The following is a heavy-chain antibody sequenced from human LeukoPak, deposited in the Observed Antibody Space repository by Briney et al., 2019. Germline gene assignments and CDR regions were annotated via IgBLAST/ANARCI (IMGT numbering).Heavy chain of an antibody. J-gene: IGHJ4*02. CDR2: IYYSGST. CDR3: AREGSSWFYYFDY. Sequence: ETLSLTRTVSGGSVSSGSYYWSWIRQPPGKGLEWIGYIYYSGSTNYNPSLKSRVTISVDTSKNQFSLKLSSVTAADTAVYYCAREGSSWFYYFDYWGQGTLVTVSS. D-gene: IGHD6-13*01. V-gene: IGHV4-61*01. CDR1: GGSVSSGSYY.